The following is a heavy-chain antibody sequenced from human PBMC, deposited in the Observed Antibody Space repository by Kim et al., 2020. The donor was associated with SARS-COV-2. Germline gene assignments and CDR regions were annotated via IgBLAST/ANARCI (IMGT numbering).Heavy chain of an antibody. CDR2: ISSSSSTI. CDR3: ARDRSGSYLGIYYYYYGMDV. CDR1: GFTFSSYS. J-gene: IGHJ6*01. V-gene: IGHV3-48*04. Sequence: GGSLRLSCAASGFTFSSYSMNWVRQAPGKGLVWVSYISSSSSTIYYADSVKGRFTISRDNAKNSLYLQMNSLRAEDTAVYYCARDRSGSYLGIYYYYYGMDVWGQGTTVTVSS. D-gene: IGHD1-26*01.